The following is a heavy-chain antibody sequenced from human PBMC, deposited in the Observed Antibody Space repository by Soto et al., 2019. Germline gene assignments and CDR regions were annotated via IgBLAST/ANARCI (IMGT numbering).Heavy chain of an antibody. CDR2: IYHSGSS. V-gene: IGHV4-4*02. CDR3: ARQSFWSGFSSYGMDV. Sequence: SETLSLTCAVSGGSITSGQLWSCVRQPPGKGLEWIGEIYHSGSSNYNPSLKSRVTISVDKSKTQFSLRLSSVTAADTAVYYCARQSFWSGFSSYGMDVWGQGTTVTVYS. D-gene: IGHD3-3*01. J-gene: IGHJ6*02. CDR1: GGSITSGQL.